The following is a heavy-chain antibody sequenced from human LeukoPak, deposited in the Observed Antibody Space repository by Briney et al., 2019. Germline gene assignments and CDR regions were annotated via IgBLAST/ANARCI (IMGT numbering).Heavy chain of an antibody. D-gene: IGHD3-10*01. CDR3: ARDDYRGVTNFDP. CDR1: GGSISPSF. V-gene: IGHV4-59*01. CDR2: ISYTGST. J-gene: IGHJ5*02. Sequence: PSETLSLTCTVPGGSISPSFWSWIRQPPGKGLEWIGYISYTGSTNYNPSLKSRVAISVDTSKNQFSLQLSSVTAADTAVYYCARDDYRGVTNFDPWGQGTLVTVSS.